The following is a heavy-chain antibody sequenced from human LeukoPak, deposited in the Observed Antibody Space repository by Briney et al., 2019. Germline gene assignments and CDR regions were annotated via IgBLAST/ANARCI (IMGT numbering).Heavy chain of an antibody. Sequence: SVKVSGKASGGTFSSYAISWVRQAPGQGLEWMGGIIPIFGTANYAQKFQGRVTITADESTSTAYMELSSLRSEDTAVYYCARETGPPTFTVTTGHAFDIWGQGTMVTVSS. D-gene: IGHD4-17*01. CDR1: GGTFSSYA. CDR2: IIPIFGTA. J-gene: IGHJ3*02. CDR3: ARETGPPTFTVTTGHAFDI. V-gene: IGHV1-69*13.